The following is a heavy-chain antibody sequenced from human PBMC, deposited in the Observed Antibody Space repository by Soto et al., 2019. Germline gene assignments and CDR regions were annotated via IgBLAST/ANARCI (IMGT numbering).Heavy chain of an antibody. Sequence: PVGSLRLSCAASGFTFSSYGMHWVRQAPGKGLEWVAVISYDGSNKYYADSVKGRFTISRDNSKNTLYLQMNSLRAEDTAVYYCAKDRGPQSLLGGMDVWGQGTTVTVSS. V-gene: IGHV3-30*18. J-gene: IGHJ6*02. CDR3: AKDRGPQSLLGGMDV. D-gene: IGHD3-10*01. CDR2: ISYDGSNK. CDR1: GFTFSSYG.